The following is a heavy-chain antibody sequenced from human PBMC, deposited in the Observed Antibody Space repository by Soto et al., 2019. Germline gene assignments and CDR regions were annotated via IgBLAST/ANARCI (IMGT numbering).Heavy chain of an antibody. Sequence: GGSLRLSCTASGFTFGDYAMSWFRQAPGKGLEWVGFIRSKAYGGTTEYAASVKGRFTISRDDSKSIAYLQMNSLKTEDTAVYYCTRGCSGGSCYWNWFDPWGQGTLVTVSS. D-gene: IGHD2-15*01. V-gene: IGHV3-49*03. CDR2: IRSKAYGGTT. CDR3: TRGCSGGSCYWNWFDP. J-gene: IGHJ5*02. CDR1: GFTFGDYA.